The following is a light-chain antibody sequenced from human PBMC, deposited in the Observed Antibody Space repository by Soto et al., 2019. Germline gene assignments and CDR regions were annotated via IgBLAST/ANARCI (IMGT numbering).Light chain of an antibody. Sequence: DIQLTQSPSTLSGSLGERVIITCRASQTISSWLAWYQQKPGKAPKLLIYDASSLESGVPSRFSGSGSGTEFTLTISSLQPDDFATYYCQQYNSYLWTSAQGTKVDI. V-gene: IGKV1-5*01. J-gene: IGKJ1*01. CDR3: QQYNSYLWT. CDR1: QTISSW. CDR2: DAS.